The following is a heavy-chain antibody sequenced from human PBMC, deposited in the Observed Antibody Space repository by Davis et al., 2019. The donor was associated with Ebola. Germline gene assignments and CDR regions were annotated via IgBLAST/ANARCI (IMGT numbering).Heavy chain of an antibody. CDR2: ISSDSDYI. CDR1: GFTFSTYS. CDR3: AGEPLIAASGNDAIDI. Sequence: GESLKISCAASGFTFSTYSMSWVRQAPGKALEWVSSISSDSDYIYYADSAKGRFTISRDNAKNSLFLQMNSLRVEDTALYFCAGEPLIAASGNDAIDIWGQGTMVTV. V-gene: IGHV3-21*01. J-gene: IGHJ3*02. D-gene: IGHD6-13*01.